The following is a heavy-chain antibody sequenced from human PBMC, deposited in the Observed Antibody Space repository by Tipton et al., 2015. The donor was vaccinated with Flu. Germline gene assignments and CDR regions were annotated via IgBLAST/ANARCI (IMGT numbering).Heavy chain of an antibody. CDR3: VKMPDFDY. CDR1: GFTFRGYW. J-gene: IGHJ4*02. V-gene: IGHV3-7*01. Sequence: SLRLSCAASGFTFRGYWMSWVRQAPGKGLEWVANIKQDGSKENYVDSVKGRFTISRDNAKNSLYLQMNSLRVEDTAVYYCVKMPDFDYWGQGTLVTVSS. CDR2: IKQDGSKE. D-gene: IGHD1-14*01.